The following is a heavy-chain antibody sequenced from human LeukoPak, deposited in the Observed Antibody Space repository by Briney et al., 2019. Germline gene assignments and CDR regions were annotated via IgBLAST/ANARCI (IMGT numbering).Heavy chain of an antibody. CDR2: INPNSGDT. J-gene: IGHJ4*02. D-gene: IGHD2-2*01. Sequence: ASVKVSCKASGYTFTGYYMHWVRQAPGQGLEWMGWINPNSGDTNSAQEFQGRVTVTRDTSISTAYMELSRLRSDDTAVYYCARLAGGLYQFDYWGQGALVTVSS. CDR3: ARLAGGLYQFDY. V-gene: IGHV1-2*02. CDR1: GYTFTGYY.